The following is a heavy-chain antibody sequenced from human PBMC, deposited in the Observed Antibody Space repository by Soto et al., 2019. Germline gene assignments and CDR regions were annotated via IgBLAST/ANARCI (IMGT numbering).Heavy chain of an antibody. CDR3: ARENSDFAY. D-gene: IGHD6-13*01. V-gene: IGHV1-18*01. J-gene: IGHJ4*02. CDR1: GYTFRNFG. Sequence: QIQLLQSGAEVKKPGASVKVTCKASGYTFRNFGISWVRQAPGQGREWMGWISADNANANYAQKFEGRLTMTADTSTSTAYMELRSLRSDDTAVYYCARENSDFAYWGQGTLVTVSS. CDR2: ISADNANA.